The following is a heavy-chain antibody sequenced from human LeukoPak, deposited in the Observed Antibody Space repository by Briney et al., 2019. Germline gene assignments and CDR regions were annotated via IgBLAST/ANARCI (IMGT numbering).Heavy chain of an antibody. Sequence: SETLSLTCTVSGGSISSYYWSWIRQPPGKGLEWIGYIYYTGSTNYSPSLKSRVTISLDTSKNHFSLKLSSVTAADTAVYYCARKLGYYYDSSGSLDAFDIWGQGTMFTVSS. CDR3: ARKLGYYYDSSGSLDAFDI. V-gene: IGHV4-59*01. D-gene: IGHD3-22*01. CDR2: IYYTGST. CDR1: GGSISSYY. J-gene: IGHJ3*02.